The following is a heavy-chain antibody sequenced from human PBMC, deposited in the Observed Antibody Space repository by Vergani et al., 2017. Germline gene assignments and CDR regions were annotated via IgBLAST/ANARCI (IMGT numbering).Heavy chain of an antibody. J-gene: IGHJ6*03. CDR3: AIVEYSSSFVHYYYYYYMDV. V-gene: IGHV1-69*01. CDR2: IIPIFGTA. D-gene: IGHD6-6*01. Sequence: QVQLVQSGAEVKKPGSSVKVSCKASGGTFSSYAISWVRQAPGQGLEWMGGIIPIFGTANYAQKFQGRVTITADESTSTAYMELSSLRSEDTAVYYCAIVEYSSSFVHYYYYYYMDVWGKGTTVTVSS. CDR1: GGTFSSYA.